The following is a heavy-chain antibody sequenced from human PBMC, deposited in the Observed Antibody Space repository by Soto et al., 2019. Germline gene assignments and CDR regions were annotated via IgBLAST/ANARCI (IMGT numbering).Heavy chain of an antibody. CDR1: GYTFTSYY. Sequence: ASVKVSCKASGYTFTSYYMHWVRQAPGQGLEWMGIINPSGGSTSYAQKFQGRVTMTRDTSTSTVYMELSSLRSEDTAGYYCARDIFSPFPVDFWGQGTMVIVSS. CDR3: ARDIFSPFPVDF. CDR2: INPSGGST. V-gene: IGHV1-46*01. J-gene: IGHJ3*01. D-gene: IGHD3-9*01.